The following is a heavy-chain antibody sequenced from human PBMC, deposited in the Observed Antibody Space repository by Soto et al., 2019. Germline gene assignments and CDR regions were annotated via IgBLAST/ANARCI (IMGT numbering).Heavy chain of an antibody. CDR1: GFTFSSYA. V-gene: IGHV3-23*01. J-gene: IGHJ2*01. CDR2: ISGSGGST. Sequence: EVQLLESGGGLVQPGGSLRLSCAASGFTFSSYAMSWVRQAPGKGLEWVSAISGSGGSTYYADSVKGRFTISRDNSKNTLYLQMNSLRAEDTAVYYCAVYGDFGWYFDLWGRGTLVTVSS. CDR3: AVYGDFGWYFDL. D-gene: IGHD4-17*01.